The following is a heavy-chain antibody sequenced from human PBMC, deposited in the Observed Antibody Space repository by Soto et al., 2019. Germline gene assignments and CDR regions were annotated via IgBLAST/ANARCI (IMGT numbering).Heavy chain of an antibody. Sequence: EVQLLESGGGLVQPGGSLRLSCAASGFTFSSYAMRWVRQAPGKGLEWVSAISGSGDSTYYADSVKGRFTISRDNSKNTVYLQMNSLSGEDTAVYSCERRGSGSYYDYWGQGTLVTVSS. CDR2: ISGSGDST. CDR3: ERRGSGSYYDY. J-gene: IGHJ4*02. D-gene: IGHD1-26*01. CDR1: GFTFSSYA. V-gene: IGHV3-23*01.